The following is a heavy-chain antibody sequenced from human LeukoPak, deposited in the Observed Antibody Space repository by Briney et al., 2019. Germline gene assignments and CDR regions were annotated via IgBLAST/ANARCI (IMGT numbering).Heavy chain of an antibody. CDR1: AFTFSSYA. Sequence: GGSLRLSCAASAFTFSSYAMGWVRQAPGKGLEWVSAISGSGGTTYYADSVKGRFTISRDNSRNTLSLQMNSLRAEDTAVYYCAKEAGKVATITGAFDYWGQGTLVTVSS. CDR2: ISGSGGTT. J-gene: IGHJ4*02. V-gene: IGHV3-23*01. CDR3: AKEAGKVATITGAFDY. D-gene: IGHD5-12*01.